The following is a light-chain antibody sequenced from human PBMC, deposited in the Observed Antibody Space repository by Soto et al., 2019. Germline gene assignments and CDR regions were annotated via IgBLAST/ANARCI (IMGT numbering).Light chain of an antibody. CDR1: SSDVGDYNY. J-gene: IGLJ1*01. CDR3: SSYTSSSTFYV. Sequence: QSALTQPASVSGSPGQSITISCTGTSSDVGDYNYVSWYQQHPGKAPKVMIYDVSNRPSGVSNRFSGSKSGNTASLTISGLQAEDEADYYCSSYTSSSTFYVFGTGTKLTVL. CDR2: DVS. V-gene: IGLV2-14*01.